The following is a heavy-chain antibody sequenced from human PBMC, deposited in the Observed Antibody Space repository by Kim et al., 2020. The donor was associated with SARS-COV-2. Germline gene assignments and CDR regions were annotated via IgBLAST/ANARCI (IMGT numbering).Heavy chain of an antibody. CDR2: IDPSDSYT. CDR1: GYSFTSYW. D-gene: IGHD3-22*01. CDR3: ARHPYYDSSGLPVEIY. V-gene: IGHV5-10-1*01. Sequence: GESLKISCKGSGYSFTSYWISWVRQMPGKGLEWMGRIDPSDSYTNYSPSFQGHVTISADKSISTAYLQWSSLKASDTAMYYCARHPYYDSSGLPVEIYWGQGTLVTVSS. J-gene: IGHJ4*02.